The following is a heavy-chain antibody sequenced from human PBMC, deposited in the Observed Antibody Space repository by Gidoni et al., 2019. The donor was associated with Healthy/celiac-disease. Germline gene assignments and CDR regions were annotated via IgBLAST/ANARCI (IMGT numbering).Heavy chain of an antibody. CDR1: GFTFSSDG. Sequence: QVQLVASGGGVVQPGRSLSLSCAASGFTFSSDGMHWVRQAPGKGLEWVAVISYDGSNKYYADSVKGRFTISRDNSKNTLYLQMNSLRAEDTAVYYCAKDLITMVRGVGYYYYGMDVWGQGTTVTVSS. V-gene: IGHV3-30*18. CDR2: ISYDGSNK. D-gene: IGHD3-10*01. J-gene: IGHJ6*02. CDR3: AKDLITMVRGVGYYYYGMDV.